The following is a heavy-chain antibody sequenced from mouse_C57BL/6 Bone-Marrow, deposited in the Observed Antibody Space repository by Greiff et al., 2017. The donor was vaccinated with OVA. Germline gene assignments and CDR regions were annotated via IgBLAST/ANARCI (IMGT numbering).Heavy chain of an antibody. V-gene: IGHV1-76*01. CDR3: ARSGRGYAMDY. Sequence: VQVVESGAELVRPGASVKLSCKASGYTFTDYYINWVKQRPGQGLEWIARIYPGSGNTYYNEKFKGKATLTAEKSSSTAYMQLSSLTSEDSAVYFCARSGRGYAMDYWGQGTSVTVSS. J-gene: IGHJ4*01. CDR2: IYPGSGNT. D-gene: IGHD3-1*01. CDR1: GYTFTDYY.